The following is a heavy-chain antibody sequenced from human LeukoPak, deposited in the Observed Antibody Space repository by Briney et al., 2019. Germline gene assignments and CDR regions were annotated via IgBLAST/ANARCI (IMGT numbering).Heavy chain of an antibody. J-gene: IGHJ4*02. Sequence: SVKVSCKASGGTFSSYAISWVRQAPGKGLEWMGGIIPIFGTANYAQKFQGRVTITADESTSTAYMELSSLRSEDTAVYYCARDQGSRWYRYQCDYWGQGTLVTV. CDR3: ARDQGSRWYRYQCDY. CDR1: GGTFSSYA. D-gene: IGHD6-13*01. V-gene: IGHV1-69*01. CDR2: IIPIFGTA.